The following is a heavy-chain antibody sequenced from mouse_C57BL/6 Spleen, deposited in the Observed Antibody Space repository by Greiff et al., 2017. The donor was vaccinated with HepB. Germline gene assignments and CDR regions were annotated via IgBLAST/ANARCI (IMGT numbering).Heavy chain of an antibody. Sequence: QVQLQQPGAELVKPGASVKLSCKASGYTFTSYWMQWVKQRPGQGLEWIGEIDPSDSYTNYNQKFKGKATLTVDTSSSTAYMQLSSLTSEDSAVYYCARAWGLLTTRYAMDYWGQGTSVTVSS. CDR3: ARAWGLLTTRYAMDY. J-gene: IGHJ4*01. CDR2: IDPSDSYT. V-gene: IGHV1-50*01. CDR1: GYTFTSYW. D-gene: IGHD1-1*01.